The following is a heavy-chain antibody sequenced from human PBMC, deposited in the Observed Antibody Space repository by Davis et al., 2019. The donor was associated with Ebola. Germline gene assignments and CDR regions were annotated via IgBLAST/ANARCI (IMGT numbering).Heavy chain of an antibody. CDR2: FDPKYGEP. CDR3: SVGGQDGGFDY. D-gene: IGHD3-16*01. J-gene: IGHJ4*02. Sequence: ASVKVSCKVSGYTLNELSVHWVRQAPGKGLEWMGCFDPKYGEPIYAEKFQGRLTLTEDTSTETAYMELSSLRSEDTAVYYCSVGGQDGGFDYWGQGTLVPVSS. CDR1: GYTLNELS. V-gene: IGHV1-24*01.